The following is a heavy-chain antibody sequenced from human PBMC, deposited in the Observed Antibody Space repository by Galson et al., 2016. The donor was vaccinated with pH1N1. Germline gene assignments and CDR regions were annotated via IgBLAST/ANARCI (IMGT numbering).Heavy chain of an antibody. V-gene: IGHV1-69*04. D-gene: IGHD7-27*01. CDR3: ARDGEGYYMDV. CDR1: GDTFNYYT. J-gene: IGHJ6*03. Sequence: SVKVSCKASGDTFNYYTINWVRQAPGQGLQWMGRIIPVLSLPTYAQTFPGRVTISADKSTTTVHMHLSSLRSEDTAVYYCARDGEGYYMDVWGKGTTVIVSS. CDR2: IIPVLSLP.